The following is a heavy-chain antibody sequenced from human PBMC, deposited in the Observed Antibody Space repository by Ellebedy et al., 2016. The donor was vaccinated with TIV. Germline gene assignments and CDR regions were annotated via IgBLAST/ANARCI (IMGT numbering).Heavy chain of an antibody. V-gene: IGHV1-24*01. CDR3: ARTYSNYDPFDP. J-gene: IGHJ5*02. CDR1: GYTLTELS. Sequence: ASVKVSCKVSGYTLTELSMHWVRQAPGKGLEWMGGFDPEDGETIYAQKLQGRVTMTREPSTSTVYMELSSLRSEDTAVYYCARTYSNYDPFDPWGQGTLVTVSS. CDR2: FDPEDGET. D-gene: IGHD4-11*01.